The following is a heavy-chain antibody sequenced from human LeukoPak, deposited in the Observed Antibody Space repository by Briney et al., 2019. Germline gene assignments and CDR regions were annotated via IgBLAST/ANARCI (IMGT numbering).Heavy chain of an antibody. CDR3: ARSITMVRELNP. D-gene: IGHD3-10*01. J-gene: IGHJ5*02. CDR2: IIPIFGTA. CDR1: GGTFSSYA. V-gene: IGHV1-69*05. Sequence: SVKVSCKASGGTFSSYAISWVRQAPGQGLEWMGRIIPIFGTANYAQKFQGRVTITTDESTSTAYMELCSLRSEDTAVYYCARSITMVRELNPWGQGTLVTVSS.